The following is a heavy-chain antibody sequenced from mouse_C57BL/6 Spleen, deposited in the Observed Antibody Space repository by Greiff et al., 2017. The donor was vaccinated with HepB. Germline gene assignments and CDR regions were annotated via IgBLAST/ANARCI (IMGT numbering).Heavy chain of an antibody. CDR2: IWRGGST. V-gene: IGHV2-5*01. D-gene: IGHD2-3*01. CDR1: GFSLTSYG. Sequence: VKLVESGPGLVQPSQSLSITCTVSGFSLTSYGVHWVRQSPGKGLEWLGVIWRGGSTDYNAAFMSRLSITKDNSKSQVFFKMNSLQADDTAIYYCANLYDGYSAWFAYWGQGTLVTVSA. CDR3: ANLYDGYSAWFAY. J-gene: IGHJ3*01.